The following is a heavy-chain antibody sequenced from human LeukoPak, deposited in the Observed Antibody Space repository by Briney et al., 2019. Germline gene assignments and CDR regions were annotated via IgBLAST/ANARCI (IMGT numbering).Heavy chain of an antibody. V-gene: IGHV3-30*02. D-gene: IGHD3-10*01. CDR3: AKERIHLWFGEPDY. CDR2: IRYDGSNK. CDR1: GFTFSSYG. J-gene: IGHJ4*02. Sequence: GGSLRLSCAASGFTFSSYGMHWVRQAPGKGLEWVAFIRYDGSNKYYADSVKGRFTISRDNSKNTPYLQMNSLRAEDTAVYYCAKERIHLWFGEPDYWGQGTLVTVSS.